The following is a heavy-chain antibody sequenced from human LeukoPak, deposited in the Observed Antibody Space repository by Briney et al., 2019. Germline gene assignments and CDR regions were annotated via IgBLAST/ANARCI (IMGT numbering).Heavy chain of an antibody. CDR1: GFVFGSYW. V-gene: IGHV3-7*01. J-gene: IGHJ4*02. CDR3: ARISRSRRSLDY. D-gene: IGHD1-26*01. CDR2: INQDGGTR. Sequence: PGGSLRLSCEVSGFVFGSYWMSWVRQAPGKGLEWVSNINQDGGTRHYVGSVKGRFTTSRDNSKKSRFLQMNSLRVEDTAVYYCARISRSRRSLDYWGQGTLVTVSS.